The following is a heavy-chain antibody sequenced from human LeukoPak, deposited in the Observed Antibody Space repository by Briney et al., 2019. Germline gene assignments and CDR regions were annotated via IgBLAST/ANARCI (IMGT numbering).Heavy chain of an antibody. CDR2: INPNSGGT. Sequence: EASVKVSCKATGYTFTGYYMHWVRQAPGQGLEWMGWINPNSGGTNYAQKFQGRVTMTRDTSISTAYMELSRLRSDDTAVYYCARVLAPKSYYFDYWGQGTLVTVSS. CDR3: ARVLAPKSYYFDY. J-gene: IGHJ4*02. V-gene: IGHV1-2*02. CDR1: GYTFTGYY. D-gene: IGHD3-16*02.